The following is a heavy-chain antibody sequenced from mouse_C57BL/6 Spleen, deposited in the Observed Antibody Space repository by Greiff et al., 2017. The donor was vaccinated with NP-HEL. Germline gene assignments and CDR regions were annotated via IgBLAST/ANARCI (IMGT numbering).Heavy chain of an antibody. CDR2: IDPSDSDT. CDR3: ARGGWLLPFDY. D-gene: IGHD2-3*01. Sequence: QVQLQQPGAELVRPGSSVKLSCKASGYTFTSYWMHWVKQRPIQGLEWIGNIDPSDSDTHYNQKFKVKATLTVDKSSSTAYMQLSSLTSEDSAVYYCARGGWLLPFDYWGQGTTLTVSS. V-gene: IGHV1-52*01. J-gene: IGHJ2*01. CDR1: GYTFTSYW.